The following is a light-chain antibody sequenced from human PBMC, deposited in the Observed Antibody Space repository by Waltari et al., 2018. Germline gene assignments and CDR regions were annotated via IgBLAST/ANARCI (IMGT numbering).Light chain of an antibody. V-gene: IGLV4-69*01. CDR3: QTGGHGTWV. CDR1: SGHSSNV. CDR2: VNSAGSH. Sequence: QLVLTQSPSASASLGASVKLTCTLSSGHSSNVIAWLQQQPEKGPRYLMKVNSAGSHSKGDKIPDRFSGCSSGTEHYLTIASHQSEDEADDYCQTGGHGTWVFGGGTKLTVL. J-gene: IGLJ3*02.